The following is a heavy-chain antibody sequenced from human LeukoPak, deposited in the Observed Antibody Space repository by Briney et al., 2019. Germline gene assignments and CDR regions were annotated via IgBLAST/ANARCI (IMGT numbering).Heavy chain of an antibody. Sequence: SETLSLTCTVSGGSISSGGYYWSWIRQHPGKGLEWIGYIYYSGSTYYNPSLKSRVTISVDTSKNQFSLKLSSVTAADTAVYYCARADGSGYVFDYWGQGTLVTVSS. V-gene: IGHV4-31*03. D-gene: IGHD3-10*01. CDR1: GGSISSGGYY. J-gene: IGHJ4*02. CDR3: ARADGSGYVFDY. CDR2: IYYSGST.